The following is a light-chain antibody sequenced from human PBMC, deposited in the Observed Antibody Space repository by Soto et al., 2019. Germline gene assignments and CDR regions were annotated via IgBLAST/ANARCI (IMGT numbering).Light chain of an antibody. CDR1: GSSIGTNT. CDR3: AAWDGSLNNVL. J-gene: IGLJ2*01. CDR2: DNN. V-gene: IGLV1-44*01. Sequence: QSVLTQPPSASGTPGQRVTISCSGSGSSIGTNTVNWYRQLPRTAPKPLIYDNNQRPSWFPNRFSGCKTGTSASLGISGLQSEYEADYNCAAWDGSLNNVLFGGGTKVTV.